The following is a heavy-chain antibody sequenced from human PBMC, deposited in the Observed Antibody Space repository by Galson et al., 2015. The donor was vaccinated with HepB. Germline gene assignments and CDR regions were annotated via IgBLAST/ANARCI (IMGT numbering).Heavy chain of an antibody. CDR3: AKSPLRFLEWYPVLVDY. D-gene: IGHD3-3*01. Sequence: SLRLSCAASGFAFSTYAMSWVRQAPGKGLEWVSALSGNGYKTYYADSVRGRFTISRDNSKNTLYLQMNSLRVEDTAVYYCAKSPLRFLEWYPVLVDYWGQGTLVTVSS. CDR2: LSGNGYKT. CDR1: GFAFSTYA. V-gene: IGHV3-23*01. J-gene: IGHJ4*02.